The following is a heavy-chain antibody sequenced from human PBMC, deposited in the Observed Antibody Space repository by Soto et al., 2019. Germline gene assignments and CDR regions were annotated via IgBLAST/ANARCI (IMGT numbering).Heavy chain of an antibody. J-gene: IGHJ6*02. D-gene: IGHD6-6*01. CDR2: ISSSSSYI. V-gene: IGHV3-21*01. CDR3: ARDTARYYYYGMDV. CDR1: GFTFSSYS. Sequence: EVQLVESGGGLVKPGGSLRLSCAASGFTFSSYSMNWVRQAPGKGLEWVSSISSSSSYIYYADSVKGRFTISRDNAKNSLDLQMNSLRAEDTAVYYCARDTARYYYYGMDVWGQGTTVTVSS.